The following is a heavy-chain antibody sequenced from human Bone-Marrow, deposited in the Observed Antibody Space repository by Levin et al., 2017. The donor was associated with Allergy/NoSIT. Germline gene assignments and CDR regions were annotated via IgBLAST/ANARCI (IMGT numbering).Heavy chain of an antibody. CDR1: GFTFSSYA. CDR2: ISGSGGST. Sequence: PGESLKISCAASGFTFSSYAMSWVRQAPGKGLEWVSAISGSGGSTYYADSVKGRFTISRDNSKNTLYLQMNSLRAEDTAVYYCAKKGQRGVADSRYYYMDVWGKGTTVTVSS. CDR3: AKKGQRGVADSRYYYMDV. D-gene: IGHD2-15*01. J-gene: IGHJ6*03. V-gene: IGHV3-23*01.